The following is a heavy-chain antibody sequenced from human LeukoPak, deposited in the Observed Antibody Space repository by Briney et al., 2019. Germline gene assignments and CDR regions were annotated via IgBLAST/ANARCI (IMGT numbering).Heavy chain of an antibody. J-gene: IGHJ4*02. V-gene: IGHV1-2*02. CDR2: INPNSGGT. D-gene: IGHD3-22*01. CDR1: GYTFTGYY. Sequence: GASVKVSCKASGYTFTGYYMHWVRQAPGQGLEWMGWINPNSGGTNYAQKFQGRVTMTRDTSISTAYMELSRLRSDDTAVYYCAREDGYYDSSGYYYWGQGTLVTVSS. CDR3: AREDGYYDSSGYYY.